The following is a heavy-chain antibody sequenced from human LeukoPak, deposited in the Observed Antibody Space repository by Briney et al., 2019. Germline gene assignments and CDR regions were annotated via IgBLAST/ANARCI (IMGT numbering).Heavy chain of an antibody. D-gene: IGHD3-16*02. V-gene: IGHV4-34*01. CDR1: GGSFSGYY. J-gene: IGHJ5*02. CDR3: ARGRGVWGSYRPNWFDP. Sequence: SETLSLTCAVYGGSFSGYYWSWTRHPPGEGLEGIGEIYRSGNTNYNPSLKSRVNISVDTSNDHFPLKLCSVTAADTAVYYCARGRGVWGSYRPNWFDPWGQGTLVTVSS. CDR2: IYRSGNT.